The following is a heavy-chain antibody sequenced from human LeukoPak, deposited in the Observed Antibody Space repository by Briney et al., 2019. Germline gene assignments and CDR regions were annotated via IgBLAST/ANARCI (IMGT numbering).Heavy chain of an antibody. V-gene: IGHV4-38-2*02. D-gene: IGHD6-13*01. CDR2: IFYSGRT. CDR1: GFTFSDYY. CDR3: ARDILATSIAAPYY. Sequence: GSLRLSCAASGFTFSDYYMNWIRQPPGKGLEWIGSIFYSGRTYYNPSLKSRVTMSVDTSKNQFSLRLSSVNAADTAVYYCARDILATSIAAPYYWGQGTLVTVSS. J-gene: IGHJ4*02.